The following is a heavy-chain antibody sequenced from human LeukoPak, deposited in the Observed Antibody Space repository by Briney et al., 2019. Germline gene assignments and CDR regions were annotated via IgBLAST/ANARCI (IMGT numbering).Heavy chain of an antibody. CDR2: INHSGST. V-gene: IGHV4-34*01. Sequence: SETLSLTCAVYGGSFSGYYWSWIRQSPGKGLEWIGEINHSGSTSYNPSPKSRVTISLDTSKNQFSLKLSSVTAADTAVYYCARGSRWELPLDYWGQGTLVTVSS. D-gene: IGHD1-26*01. J-gene: IGHJ4*02. CDR1: GGSFSGYY. CDR3: ARGSRWELPLDY.